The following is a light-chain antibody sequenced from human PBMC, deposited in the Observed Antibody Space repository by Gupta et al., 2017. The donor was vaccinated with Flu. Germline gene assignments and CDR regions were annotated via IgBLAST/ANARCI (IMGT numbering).Light chain of an antibody. CDR2: EVN. V-gene: IGLV2-14*01. CDR1: SSDVGGYNH. CDR3: ISYTSISTYV. Sequence: TSSDVGGYNHVSWYQQHPGKAPKVMIYEVNNRPSGISNRFSGSKSGNTASLTISGLQAEDEADYYCISYTSISTYVFGTGTKVTVL. J-gene: IGLJ1*01.